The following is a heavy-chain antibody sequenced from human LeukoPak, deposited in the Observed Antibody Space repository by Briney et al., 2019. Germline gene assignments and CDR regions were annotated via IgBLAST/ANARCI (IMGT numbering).Heavy chain of an antibody. CDR1: GFTSSSYG. Sequence: GGSLRLSCAASGFTSSSYGMHWVRQAPGKGLEWVAFIRYDGSNKYYADSVKGRFTISRDNSKNTLYLQMNSLRAEDTAVYYCAKDLYYYDSSGYYYGGAEYFQHWGQGTLVTVSS. D-gene: IGHD3-22*01. CDR2: IRYDGSNK. J-gene: IGHJ1*01. CDR3: AKDLYYYDSSGYYYGGAEYFQH. V-gene: IGHV3-30*02.